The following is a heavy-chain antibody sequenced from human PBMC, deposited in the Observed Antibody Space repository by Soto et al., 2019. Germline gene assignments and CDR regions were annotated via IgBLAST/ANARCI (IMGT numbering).Heavy chain of an antibody. CDR2: IYYSGST. V-gene: IGHV4-39*01. CDR1: GGSISSSSYY. CDR3: ARHRAADYDFWSGYPTSYYYYYYMDV. Sequence: SEALSVTCTVSGGSISSSSYYWGWIRQPPGKGLEWIGSIYYSGSTYYNPSLKSRVTISVDTSKNQFSLKLSSVTAADTAVYYCARHRAADYDFWSGYPTSYYYYYYMDVWGKGTTVTVSS. D-gene: IGHD3-3*01. J-gene: IGHJ6*03.